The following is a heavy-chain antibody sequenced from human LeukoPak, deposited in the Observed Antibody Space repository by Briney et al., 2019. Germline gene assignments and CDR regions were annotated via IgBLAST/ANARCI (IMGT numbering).Heavy chain of an antibody. CDR1: GFTFSSYA. CDR3: AKTPRYCSGGSCYSGYFDN. V-gene: IGHV3-23*01. D-gene: IGHD2-15*01. Sequence: PGRSLRLSCVASGFTFSSYAMSWVRQAPGKGLEWVSTISGSGGSTYFADSVKGRFTISRDNSKNTVYLQMNSLRVEDTALHYCAKTPRYCSGGSCYSGYFDNWGQGTRVTVSS. CDR2: ISGSGGST. J-gene: IGHJ4*02.